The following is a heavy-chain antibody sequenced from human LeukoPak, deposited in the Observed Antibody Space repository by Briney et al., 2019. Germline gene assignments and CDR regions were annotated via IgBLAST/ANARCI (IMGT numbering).Heavy chain of an antibody. CDR1: GFTFSSYG. CDR2: IWYDGSNK. Sequence: PGGSLRLSCAASGFTFSSYGMHWVRQAPGKGLEWVEVIWYDGSNKYYADSVKGRFTISRDNSKNTLYLQMNSLRAEDTAVYYCARDTRSPSPGKYYYDSSGYYYFDYWGQGTLVTVSS. D-gene: IGHD3-22*01. V-gene: IGHV3-33*01. J-gene: IGHJ4*02. CDR3: ARDTRSPSPGKYYYDSSGYYYFDY.